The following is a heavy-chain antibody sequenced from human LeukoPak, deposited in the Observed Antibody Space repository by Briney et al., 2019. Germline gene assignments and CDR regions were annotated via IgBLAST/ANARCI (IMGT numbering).Heavy chain of an antibody. CDR3: ARDLVTVTKGFDI. V-gene: IGHV4-59*01. CDR1: GDSFSSNY. J-gene: IGHJ3*02. CDR2: ISYIGTT. Sequence: KPSETLSLTCAVSGDSFSSNYWTWIRQPPGRGLEWIGYISYIGTTNYHPSLKSRVTISIDTSKNQFSLKLSSVTTADTAVYYCARDLVTVTKGFDIWGLDTMVSVSS. D-gene: IGHD4-17*01.